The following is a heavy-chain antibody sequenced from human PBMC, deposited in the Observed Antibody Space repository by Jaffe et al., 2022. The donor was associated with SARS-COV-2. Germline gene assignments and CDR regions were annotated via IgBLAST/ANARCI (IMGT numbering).Heavy chain of an antibody. Sequence: EVQLVESGGGLVQPGGSLRLSCAASGFTFSSYWMSWVRQAPGKGLEWVANIKQDGSEKYYVDSVKGRFTISRDNAKNSLYLQMNSLRAEDTAVYYCARVFNSVGATTWAVGDYWGQGTLVTVSS. CDR1: GFTFSSYW. D-gene: IGHD1-26*01. V-gene: IGHV3-7*03. CDR2: IKQDGSEK. J-gene: IGHJ4*02. CDR3: ARVFNSVGATTWAVGDY.